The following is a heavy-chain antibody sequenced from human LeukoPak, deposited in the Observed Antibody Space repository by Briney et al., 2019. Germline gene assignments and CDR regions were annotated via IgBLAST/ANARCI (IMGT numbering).Heavy chain of an antibody. CDR2: INRHGRT. Sequence: PSETLSLTCAVYGVSFSDYYWSWIRQPPGKGLEWIGEINRHGRTNYSPSLKSRVSISVDTSKNQFSLTLTSLTAADTAVYYCARGGATPMVFRYWGQGTLVTVS. D-gene: IGHD5-18*01. CDR3: ARGGATPMVFRY. CDR1: GVSFSDYY. V-gene: IGHV4-34*01. J-gene: IGHJ4*02.